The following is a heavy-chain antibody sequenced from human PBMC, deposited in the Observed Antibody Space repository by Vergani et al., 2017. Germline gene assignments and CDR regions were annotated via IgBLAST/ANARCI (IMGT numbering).Heavy chain of an antibody. J-gene: IGHJ3*02. CDR1: GFTFSSYS. Sequence: EVQLVESGGGLVQPGGSLRLSCAASGFTFSSYSMNWVRQAPGKGLEWVSYISSSSSTIYYADSVKGRFTISRDNAKNSLYLQMNSLRDEDTAVYYCAXDRRASTVTTDWGAFDIWGQGTMVTVSS. D-gene: IGHD4-17*01. CDR3: AXDRRASTVTTDWGAFDI. CDR2: ISSSSSTI. V-gene: IGHV3-48*02.